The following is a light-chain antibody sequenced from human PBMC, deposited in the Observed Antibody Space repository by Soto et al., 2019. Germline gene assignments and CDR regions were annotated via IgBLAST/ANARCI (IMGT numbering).Light chain of an antibody. V-gene: IGKV1-5*01. CDR3: QYDSS. CDR1: QSVSIW. CDR2: DAA. J-gene: IGKJ2*01. Sequence: DIQMTQSPSTLSASVGDRVTITCRASQSVSIWLAWYQQKPGKAPRLLIYDAASLKTGVPSRFSGSGSGTNFTLTSSSLQPDDFATYYCQYDSSFGQGTKVDIK.